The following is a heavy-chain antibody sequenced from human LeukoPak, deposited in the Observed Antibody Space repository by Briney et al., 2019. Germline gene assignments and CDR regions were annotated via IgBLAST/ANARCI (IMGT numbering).Heavy chain of an antibody. CDR2: IYYSGST. CDR3: AGGNSSYYYMDV. CDR1: GGSISSHY. V-gene: IGHV4-59*11. D-gene: IGHD4-23*01. J-gene: IGHJ6*03. Sequence: SETLSLTCTVSGGSISSHYRSWIRQPPGKGLEWIGYIYYSGSTNYNPSLKSRVTISVDTSKNQFSLKLSSVTAADTAVYYCAGGNSSYYYMDVWGKGTTVTVSS.